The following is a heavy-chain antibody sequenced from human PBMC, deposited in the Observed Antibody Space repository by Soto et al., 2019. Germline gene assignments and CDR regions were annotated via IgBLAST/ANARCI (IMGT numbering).Heavy chain of an antibody. CDR3: ARIDCTGDNCNPYYHYGMDV. J-gene: IGHJ6*02. V-gene: IGHV3-33*01. CDR2: IWYDGSIK. CDR1: GFTFHTYG. Sequence: QEQLVESGGGVVQPGRSLRLSCAASGFTFHTYGMHWVRQIPGKGLQWVAIIWYDGSIKYYVDSVRGRFTISRDNSKNTLYLQMNSLRDEDTAVYYCARIDCTGDNCNPYYHYGMDVWGQGTTVTVSS. D-gene: IGHD2-8*02.